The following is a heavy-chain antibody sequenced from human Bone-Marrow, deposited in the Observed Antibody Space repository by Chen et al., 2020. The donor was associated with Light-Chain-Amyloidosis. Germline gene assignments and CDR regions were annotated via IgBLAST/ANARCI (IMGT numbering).Heavy chain of an antibody. D-gene: IGHD6-19*01. CDR2: IYHSGST. CDR1: GDSLSSSHW. CDR3: ARAWGSSSGSLEY. V-gene: IGHV4-4*02. Sequence: GPGLVKPSGTLSLTCAVSGDSLSSSHWWSWVRQPPGKGLEWIGEIYHSGSTNYNPSLKSRVTISVGKSKNQFSLNLSSVTAADTAVYYCARAWGSSSGSLEYWGQGTLVTVSS. J-gene: IGHJ4*02.